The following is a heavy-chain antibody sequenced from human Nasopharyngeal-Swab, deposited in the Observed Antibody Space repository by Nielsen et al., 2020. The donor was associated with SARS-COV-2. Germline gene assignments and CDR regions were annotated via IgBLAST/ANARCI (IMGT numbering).Heavy chain of an antibody. CDR2: VYHSRST. CDR1: GGSISSGGYS. Sequence: SETLSLTCALSGGSISSGGYSWSWIRQPPVKGLEWIGYVYHSRSTHYNPSLKSRVTISVDRSKNQFSLKLNSVTAADTAVYYCARVSPGLGIFGVVISYWYFDLWGRGTLVTVSS. CDR3: ARVSPGLGIFGVVISYWYFDL. D-gene: IGHD3-3*01. J-gene: IGHJ2*01. V-gene: IGHV4-30-2*01.